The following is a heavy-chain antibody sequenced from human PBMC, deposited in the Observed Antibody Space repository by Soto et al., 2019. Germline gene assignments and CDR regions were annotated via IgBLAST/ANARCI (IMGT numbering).Heavy chain of an antibody. CDR1: GGTFSSYA. J-gene: IGHJ6*01. CDR3: AGVLSCGGARLCCYGMDG. D-gene: IGHD2-21*01. Sequence: QVQLVQSGAEVKKPGSSVKVSCKASGGTFSSYAISWVRQAPGQGLEWMGGIIPIFGTAHYAQKFQGRVTITADESTSTASMGLSSLRSEDTAVYYCAGVLSCGGARLCCYGMDGWGRGTTVTVSS. V-gene: IGHV1-69*12. CDR2: IIPIFGTA.